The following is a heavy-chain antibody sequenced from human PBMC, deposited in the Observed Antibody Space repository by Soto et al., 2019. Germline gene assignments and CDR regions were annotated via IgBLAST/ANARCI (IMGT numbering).Heavy chain of an antibody. D-gene: IGHD1-26*01. CDR3: VSGEVWWETC. CDR1: GFTFSSYW. CDR2: INSDGSST. V-gene: IGHV3-74*01. J-gene: IGHJ1*01. Sequence: GGSLSLSCAAPGFTFSSYWMHWVRQAPGKGLVGVSRINSDGSSTTYAGCVKGRFTIYRDKEKNTLYLQMNSLRAEETAVYFCVSGEVWWETCWGPGTLGNVFS.